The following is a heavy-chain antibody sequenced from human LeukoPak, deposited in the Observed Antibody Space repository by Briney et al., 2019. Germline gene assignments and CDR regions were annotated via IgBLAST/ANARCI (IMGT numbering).Heavy chain of an antibody. J-gene: IGHJ4*02. Sequence: PSETLSLTCTVSGGSISSSSYYWGWIRQPPGKGLEWIGSIYYSGSTYYNPSLKSRVTISVDTSKNQFSLKLSSVTAADTAVYYCARLSSERPYIVGAILYFDYWGQGTLVTVSS. CDR2: IYYSGST. CDR1: GGSISSSSYY. CDR3: ARLSSERPYIVGAILYFDY. V-gene: IGHV4-39*01. D-gene: IGHD1-26*01.